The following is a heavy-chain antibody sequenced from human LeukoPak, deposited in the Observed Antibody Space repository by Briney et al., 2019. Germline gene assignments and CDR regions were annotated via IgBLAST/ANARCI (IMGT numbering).Heavy chain of an antibody. CDR1: GGSIIDYY. D-gene: IGHD1-26*01. Sequence: SETLSLTCTVSGGSIIDYYWSWIRQPPGKGLEWIGYIYYSGNTNYNPSLKSRVTISVDTSKTQFSLRLSSVTAADTAMYYCARGGIKGSTGPRSFDYWGQGTLVTVSS. V-gene: IGHV4-59*01. J-gene: IGHJ4*02. CDR2: IYYSGNT. CDR3: ARGGIKGSTGPRSFDY.